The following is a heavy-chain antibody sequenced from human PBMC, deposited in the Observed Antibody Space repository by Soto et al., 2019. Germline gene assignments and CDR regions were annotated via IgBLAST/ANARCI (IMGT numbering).Heavy chain of an antibody. CDR2: IRSKTNSYAT. D-gene: IGHD6-19*01. J-gene: IGHJ4*02. V-gene: IGHV3-73*01. CDR1: GFTFSAST. Sequence: GGSLRLSCAASGFTFSASTMHWVRQASGKGLEWVGRIRSKTNSYATAYSASVKGRFTISRDDSKNTAYLQMNNLKTEDTAVYYCTEGGYTSGWYSDYWGQGTLVTVSS. CDR3: TEGGYTSGWYSDY.